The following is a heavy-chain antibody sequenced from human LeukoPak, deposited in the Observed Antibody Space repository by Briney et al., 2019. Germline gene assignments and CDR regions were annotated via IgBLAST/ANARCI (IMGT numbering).Heavy chain of an antibody. CDR3: AKDRGY. CDR1: GFTFDTFP. Sequence: PGGSLRLSCAASGFTFDTFPMTWVRQAPGEGLEWVSAISASGETTYYADSVKGRFTISRDNSKDTLYLQMDSLRADDTAVYYCAKDRGYWGRGTLVTVSS. J-gene: IGHJ4*02. CDR2: ISASGETT. V-gene: IGHV3-23*01.